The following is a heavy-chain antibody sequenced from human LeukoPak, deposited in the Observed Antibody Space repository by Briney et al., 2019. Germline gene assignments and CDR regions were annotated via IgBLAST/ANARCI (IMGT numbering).Heavy chain of an antibody. CDR3: ARDHGGYDYYFDY. CDR2: ISSSSSYI. Sequence: GSLRLSCAASGFTFSTYSMNWVRQAPGKGLEWVSSISSSSSYIYYADSVKGRFTISRDNAKNSLYLQMNSLRAEDTAVYYCARDHGGYDYYFDYWGQGTLVTVSS. D-gene: IGHD5-12*01. J-gene: IGHJ4*02. CDR1: GFTFSTYS. V-gene: IGHV3-21*01.